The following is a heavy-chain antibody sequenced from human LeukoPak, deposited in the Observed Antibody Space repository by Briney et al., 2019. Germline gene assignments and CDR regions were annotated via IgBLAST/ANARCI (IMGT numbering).Heavy chain of an antibody. CDR1: GGSMSSYY. V-gene: IGHV4-59*08. J-gene: IGHJ4*02. CDR3: ARGGWSVDY. CDR2: IYYNGKT. Sequence: SETLSLTCTVSGGSMSSYYWSWIRQPPGKGLEWIGYIYYNGKTNYSPSLNSRVTISVDTSRNQFSLKLNSVTAADTAVYYCARGGWSVDYWGQGTLPPSPQ. D-gene: IGHD6-19*01.